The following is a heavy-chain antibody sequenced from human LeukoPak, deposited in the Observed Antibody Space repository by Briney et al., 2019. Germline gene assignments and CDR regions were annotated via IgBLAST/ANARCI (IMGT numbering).Heavy chain of an antibody. Sequence: PSETLSLTCTVSGGSINSYYWSWIRQPPGKGLDWIGYIYYSGSTNYNPSLKSRVTISVDTSKNQFSLKLSSVTAADTAVYYCARGWGNGYDLGGGDYWGQGTLVTVSS. CDR3: ARGWGNGYDLGGGDY. V-gene: IGHV4-59*01. CDR1: GGSINSYY. CDR2: IYYSGST. J-gene: IGHJ4*02. D-gene: IGHD5-12*01.